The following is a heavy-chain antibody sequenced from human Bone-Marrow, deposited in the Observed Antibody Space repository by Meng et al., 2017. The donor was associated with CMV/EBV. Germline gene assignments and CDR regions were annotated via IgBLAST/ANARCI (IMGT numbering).Heavy chain of an antibody. CDR3: ARRPCSTTACCTIDY. Sequence: SETLSLTCAVYGESFSDYCWTWIRQPPGKGLEWIGEINHGGSTNYNPSLKSRVTTSVDTSKNQFSLKLTSVTAADTAVYYCARRPCSTTACCTIDYWAQGTLVTVSS. J-gene: IGHJ4*02. D-gene: IGHD2-2*02. V-gene: IGHV4-34*01. CDR2: INHGGST. CDR1: GESFSDYC.